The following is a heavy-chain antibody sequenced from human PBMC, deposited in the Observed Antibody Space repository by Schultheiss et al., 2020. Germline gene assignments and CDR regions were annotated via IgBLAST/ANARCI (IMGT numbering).Heavy chain of an antibody. CDR1: GFTFSSYG. CDR2: ISYDGSNK. J-gene: IGHJ4*02. Sequence: WGSLRLSCAASGFTFSSYGMHWVRQAPGKGLEWVAVISYDGSNKYYADSVKGRFTISRDNSKNTLYLQMNSLRAEDTAVYYCAKDRASWQQLYFDYWGQGTLVTVS. V-gene: IGHV3-30*18. D-gene: IGHD6-13*01. CDR3: AKDRASWQQLYFDY.